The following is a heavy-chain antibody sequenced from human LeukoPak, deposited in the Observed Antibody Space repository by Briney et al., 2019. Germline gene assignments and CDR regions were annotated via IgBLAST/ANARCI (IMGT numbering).Heavy chain of an antibody. Sequence: ASVKVSCKASGYTFTNHYMHWVRQARGQGLEWMGWVNPHSGDTNYAQKFQGRVIMTRDTSISTAYMELSSLRSDDTAMYYCASGLSSLFSFGAALDYYMDVWGKGTPVTVSS. J-gene: IGHJ6*03. CDR1: GYTFTNHY. CDR3: ASGLSSLFSFGAALDYYMDV. D-gene: IGHD5-18*01. CDR2: VNPHSGDT. V-gene: IGHV1-2*02.